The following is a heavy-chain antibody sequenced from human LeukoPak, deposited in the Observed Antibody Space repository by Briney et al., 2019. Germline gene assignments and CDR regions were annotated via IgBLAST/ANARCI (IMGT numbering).Heavy chain of an antibody. CDR2: IYYSGSA. D-gene: IGHD3-22*01. J-gene: IGHJ4*02. CDR1: GGSISNYY. V-gene: IGHV4-59*08. Sequence: SETLSLTCTVSGGSISNYYWRWIRQPPGKGLEWIGYIYYSGSANYNPSLKSRVAISIDTSKNQFSLKLSSVTAADTAVYYCARVGYYDSSGYYYAIDYWGQGTLVTVSS. CDR3: ARVGYYDSSGYYYAIDY.